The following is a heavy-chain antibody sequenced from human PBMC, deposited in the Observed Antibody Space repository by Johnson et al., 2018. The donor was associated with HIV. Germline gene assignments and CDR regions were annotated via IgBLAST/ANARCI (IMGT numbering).Heavy chain of an antibody. CDR2: IYSGGST. J-gene: IGHJ3*02. D-gene: IGHD5-18*01. V-gene: IGHV3-53*01. CDR1: GFTVSSNY. CDR3: ARDTAMVHDAFDI. Sequence: VQFVESGGGLIQPGGSLRLSCAASGFTVSSNYMSWVRQAPGKGLEWVSVIYSGGSTYYADSVKGRFTISRDNSKNTLYLQMNSLRAEDTAVYYCARDTAMVHDAFDIWGQGTTVTVSS.